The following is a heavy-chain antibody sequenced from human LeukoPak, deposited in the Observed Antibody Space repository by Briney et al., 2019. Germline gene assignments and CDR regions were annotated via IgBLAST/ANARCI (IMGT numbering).Heavy chain of an antibody. CDR2: INHSGST. J-gene: IGHJ5*02. Sequence: SETLSLTCAVYGGSLSGYYWSWIRQPPGKGLEWIGEINHSGSTNYNPSLKSRVTISVDTSMNQFSLRLTSVTAADTAVYYCARGDYYDGGGRNWFDPWGQGTLVTVSP. CDR1: GGSLSGYY. CDR3: ARGDYYDGGGRNWFDP. V-gene: IGHV4-34*01. D-gene: IGHD3-3*01.